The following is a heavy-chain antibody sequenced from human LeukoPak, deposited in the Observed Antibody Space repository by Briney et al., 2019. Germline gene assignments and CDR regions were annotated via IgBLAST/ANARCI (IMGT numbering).Heavy chain of an antibody. Sequence: GGSLRLSCAASGFTFSSYGMHWVRQAPGKGLEWVAFIRYDGSNKYYADSVKGRFTISRGNSKNTLYLQMNSLRAEDTAVYYCAPQNYDSSGYYFLHWGQGTLVTVSS. CDR3: APQNYDSSGYYFLH. V-gene: IGHV3-30*02. J-gene: IGHJ1*01. CDR2: IRYDGSNK. D-gene: IGHD3-22*01. CDR1: GFTFSSYG.